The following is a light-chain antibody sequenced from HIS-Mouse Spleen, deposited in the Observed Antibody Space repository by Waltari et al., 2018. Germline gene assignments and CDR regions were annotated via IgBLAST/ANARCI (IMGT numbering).Light chain of an antibody. Sequence: SYELPHPPSVSVPPGQTARITSPGDALPKKYAYWYQQKPGQAPVLVSYEDSKRPSGIPERFSGSSSGTMATLTISGAQVEDEADYYCYSTDSSGNHRVFGGGTKLTVL. V-gene: IGLV3-10*01. CDR3: YSTDSSGNHRV. CDR1: ALPKKY. CDR2: EDS. J-gene: IGLJ2*01.